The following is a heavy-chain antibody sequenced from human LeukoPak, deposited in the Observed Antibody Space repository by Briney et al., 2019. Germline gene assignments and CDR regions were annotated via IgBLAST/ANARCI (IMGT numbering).Heavy chain of an antibody. D-gene: IGHD6-6*01. J-gene: IGHJ4*02. CDR3: ARVAPLFGGFAARPLDY. CDR1: GYSISSGYY. CDR2: INHSGST. V-gene: IGHV4-38-2*02. Sequence: KSSETLSLTCTVSGYSISSGYYWGWIRQPPGKGLEWIGEINHSGSTNYDPSLKSRVTISVDTSKNQFSLKLSSVTAADTAVYYCARVAPLFGGFAARPLDYWGQGTLVTVSS.